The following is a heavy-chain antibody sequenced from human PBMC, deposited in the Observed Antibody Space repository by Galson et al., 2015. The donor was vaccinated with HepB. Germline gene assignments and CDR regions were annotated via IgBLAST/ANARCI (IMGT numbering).Heavy chain of an antibody. CDR1: GYSFTSYW. Sequence: QSGAEVKKPGESLKISCKGSGYSFTSYWIGWVRQMPGKGLEWMGIFYPGDSDIRYSPSFQGQVTISAGTSISTAYLQWSSLKASDSAMYYCVRHLRRSYYYGVDVWGQGTTVTVSS. CDR3: VRHLRRSYYYGVDV. CDR2: FYPGDSDI. J-gene: IGHJ6*02. D-gene: IGHD3-16*02. V-gene: IGHV5-51*01.